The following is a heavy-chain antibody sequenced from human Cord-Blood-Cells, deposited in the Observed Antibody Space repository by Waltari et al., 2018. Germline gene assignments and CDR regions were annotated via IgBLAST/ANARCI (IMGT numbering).Heavy chain of an antibody. J-gene: IGHJ4*02. D-gene: IGHD3-10*01. CDR1: GGSVSSGRYY. CDR3: AREGYYYGSGSYYN. Sequence: QVQLQESGQGLVKPSETLSLTCTVSGGSVSSGRYYWSWIRQPPGKGLEWIGYIYYSGSTNYNPSLKSRVTISVDTSKNQFSLKLSSVTAADTAVYYCAREGYYYGSGSYYNWGQGTLVTVSS. CDR2: IYYSGST. V-gene: IGHV4-61*01.